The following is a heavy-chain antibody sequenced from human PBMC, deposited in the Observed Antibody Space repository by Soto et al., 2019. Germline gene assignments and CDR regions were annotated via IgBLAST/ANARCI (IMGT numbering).Heavy chain of an antibody. Sequence: QVQLQESGPGLVKPSQTLSLTCTVSGGSISSGDYYWSWIRQPPGKGLEWIGYIYYSGSTYYNPSLKSLVTISVDTSKNQFSLKLSSVTAADPAVYYCAIEGPLGLGYCSGGSCYLGYWGQGTLVTVSS. V-gene: IGHV4-30-4*01. J-gene: IGHJ4*02. D-gene: IGHD2-15*01. CDR2: IYYSGST. CDR3: AIEGPLGLGYCSGGSCYLGY. CDR1: GGSISSGDYY.